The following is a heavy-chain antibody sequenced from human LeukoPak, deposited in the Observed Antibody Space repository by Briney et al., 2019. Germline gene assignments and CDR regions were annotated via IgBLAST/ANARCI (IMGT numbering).Heavy chain of an antibody. D-gene: IGHD3-10*01. CDR2: IWYDGSNK. V-gene: IGHV3-33*01. Sequence: TGRSLRLSCAASGFTFRSYGMHWVRQAPGKGLEWVAVIWYDGSNKYYADSVKGRFTISRDNSKNTLYLQMNSLRAEDTAIYYCARAAMVRGVDYFDYWGQGTLVTVSS. CDR1: GFTFRSYG. CDR3: ARAAMVRGVDYFDY. J-gene: IGHJ4*02.